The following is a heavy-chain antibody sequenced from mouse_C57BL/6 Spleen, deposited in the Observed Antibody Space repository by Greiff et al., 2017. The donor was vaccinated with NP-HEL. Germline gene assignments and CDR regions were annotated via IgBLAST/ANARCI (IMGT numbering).Heavy chain of an antibody. CDR3: ASKANWDWFAY. CDR1: GFSLTSYG. D-gene: IGHD4-1*01. V-gene: IGHV2-2*01. Sequence: LVESGPGLVQPSQSLSITCTVSGFSLTSYGVHWVRQSPGKGLEWLGVIWSGGSTDYNAAFISRLSISKDNSKSQVFFKMNSLQADDTAIYYCASKANWDWFAYWGQGTLVTVSA. CDR2: IWSGGST. J-gene: IGHJ3*01.